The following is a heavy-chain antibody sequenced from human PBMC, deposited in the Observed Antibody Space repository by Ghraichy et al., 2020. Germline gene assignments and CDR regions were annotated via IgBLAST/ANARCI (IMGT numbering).Heavy chain of an antibody. J-gene: IGHJ4*02. D-gene: IGHD3-22*01. Sequence: SETLSLTCTVSGGSISSSSYYWGWIRQPPGKGLEWIASIYYSGSTYYNPSLKSRVTISVDTSKNQFSLKMSSVTAADTAVYYCAVYYYDSSGYYFFDYWGQGTLVTVSS. CDR2: IYYSGST. CDR1: GGSISSSSYY. CDR3: AVYYYDSSGYYFFDY. V-gene: IGHV4-39*01.